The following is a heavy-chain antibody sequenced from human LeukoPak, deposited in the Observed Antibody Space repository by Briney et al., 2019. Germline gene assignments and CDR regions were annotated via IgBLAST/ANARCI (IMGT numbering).Heavy chain of an antibody. Sequence: PSETLSLTCTVSGGSISSYYWSWIRQPPGKGLEWIGEINHSGSTNYNPSLKSRVTISVDTSKNQFSLKLSSVTAADTAVYYCARGLDAFDIWGQGTMVTVSS. J-gene: IGHJ3*02. CDR3: ARGLDAFDI. CDR2: INHSGST. V-gene: IGHV4-34*01. CDR1: GGSISSYY.